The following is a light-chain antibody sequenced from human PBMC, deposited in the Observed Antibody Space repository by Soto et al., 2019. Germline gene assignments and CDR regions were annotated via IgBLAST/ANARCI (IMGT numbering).Light chain of an antibody. J-gene: IGKJ1*01. CDR1: QSVSSY. CDR2: GAS. Sequence: IVLTQSRGTLSLSPGERAPLSCRASQSVSSYLAWYQQKPGQAPRLLIYGASSRATGIPDRFSGSGSGTDFTLTISRLEPEDFAVYYCQQYGSSSWTFGQGTKVDIK. V-gene: IGKV3-20*01. CDR3: QQYGSSSWT.